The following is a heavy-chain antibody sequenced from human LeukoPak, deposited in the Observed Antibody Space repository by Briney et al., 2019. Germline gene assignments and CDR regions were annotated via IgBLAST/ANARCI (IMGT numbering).Heavy chain of an antibody. J-gene: IGHJ6*02. CDR2: IYSGGST. Sequence: PGGSLRLSCAASGFTFNTNGMYWVRQAPGKGLEWVSVIYSGGSTYYADSVKGRFTISRDNSKNTLYLQMNSLRAEDTAVYYCARGLGTAMVTYYYYYGMDVWGQGTTVTVSS. V-gene: IGHV3-53*01. D-gene: IGHD5-18*01. CDR3: ARGLGTAMVTYYYYYGMDV. CDR1: GFTFNTNG.